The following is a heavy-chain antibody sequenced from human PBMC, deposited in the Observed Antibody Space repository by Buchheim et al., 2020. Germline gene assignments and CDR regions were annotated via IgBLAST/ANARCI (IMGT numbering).Heavy chain of an antibody. CDR3: AKSGSASCPFLDH. Sequence: QVHLVQSGAEMKKPGASVKVSCKASGYTFTSYAIHWVRQAPGQSLEWMGWITTGDGVTKYSRKFQGSVTITRDTSASTAYMELSSLRSEDTALYYCAKSGSASCPFLDHWGQGTL. D-gene: IGHD3-10*01. V-gene: IGHV1-3*04. J-gene: IGHJ4*02. CDR2: ITTGDGVT. CDR1: GYTFTSYA.